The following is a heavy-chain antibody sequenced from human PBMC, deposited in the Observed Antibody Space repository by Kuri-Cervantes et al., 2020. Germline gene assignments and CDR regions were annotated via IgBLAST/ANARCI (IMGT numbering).Heavy chain of an antibody. V-gene: IGHV3-43D*04. D-gene: IGHD1-26*01. CDR1: GFTFDDYA. CDR3: ARYMVGATGSDY. CDR2: ISWDGGST. Sequence: GGSLRLSCAASGFTFDDYAMHWVRQAPGKGLEWVSLISWDGGSTYYADSVKGRFTISRDNSKNSLYLQMNSLRAEDTAVYYCARYMVGATGSDYWGQGTLVTVSS. J-gene: IGHJ4*02.